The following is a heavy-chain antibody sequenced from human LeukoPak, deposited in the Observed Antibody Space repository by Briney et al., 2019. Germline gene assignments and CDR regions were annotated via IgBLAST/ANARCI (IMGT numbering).Heavy chain of an antibody. Sequence: GGSLRLSCAASGFTFSSYNMNWVRQAPGKGLEWVSVIYSDGYTNYADSVKGRFTISRDNSKNTLYLQMNSLRAEDTAVYYCAVIGIYYRGFDYWGQGTLVTVSS. J-gene: IGHJ4*02. CDR2: IYSDGYT. V-gene: IGHV3-66*01. CDR3: AVIGIYYRGFDY. D-gene: IGHD2/OR15-2a*01. CDR1: GFTFSSYN.